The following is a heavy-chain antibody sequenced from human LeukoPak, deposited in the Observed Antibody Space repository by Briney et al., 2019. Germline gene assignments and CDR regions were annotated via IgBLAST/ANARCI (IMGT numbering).Heavy chain of an antibody. V-gene: IGHV1-69*13. D-gene: IGHD3-3*01. J-gene: IGHJ6*03. CDR2: IIPIFGTA. CDR3: ARGNVVEYYDFWSGPLEGYYMDV. Sequence: SVKVSCKASGGTFGSYAISWVRQAPGQGLGWMGGIIPIFGTANYAQKLQGRVTITADESTSTAYMELSSLRSDDTAVYYCARGNVVEYYDFWSGPLEGYYMDVWGKGTTVTVSS. CDR1: GGTFGSYA.